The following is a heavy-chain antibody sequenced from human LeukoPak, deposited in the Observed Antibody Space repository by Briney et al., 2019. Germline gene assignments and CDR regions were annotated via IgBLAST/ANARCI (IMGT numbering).Heavy chain of an antibody. V-gene: IGHV1-46*01. J-gene: IGHJ5*02. CDR1: GYTFTSYY. D-gene: IGHD3-16*02. Sequence: ASVKVSCKASGYTFTSYYMHWVRQAPGQGLEWMGIINPSGGSTSYAQKFQGRVTMTRDTSTSTVCMELSSLRSEDTAVYYCARVSRSDWFDPWGQGTLVTVSS. CDR3: ARVSRSDWFDP. CDR2: INPSGGST.